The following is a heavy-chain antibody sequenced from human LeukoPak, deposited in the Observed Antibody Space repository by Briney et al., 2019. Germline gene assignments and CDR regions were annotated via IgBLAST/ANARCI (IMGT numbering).Heavy chain of an antibody. CDR3: ARHYYATGSSWSYYYYYYGMDV. CDR1: GGSITSSSYY. J-gene: IGHJ6*02. V-gene: IGHV4-39*01. Sequence: SETLSLTCTVSGGSITSSSYYWGWGCPPPGMGLEWIVSMYFIVRTYYNPSLKSRVTISVDTSKNQFSLKLSSVTAADTAVYYCARHYYATGSSWSYYYYYYGMDVWGQGTTVTVSS. CDR2: MYFIVRT. D-gene: IGHD6-13*01.